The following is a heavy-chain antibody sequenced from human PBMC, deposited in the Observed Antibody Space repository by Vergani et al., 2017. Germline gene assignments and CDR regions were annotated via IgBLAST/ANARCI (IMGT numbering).Heavy chain of an antibody. D-gene: IGHD4-17*01. J-gene: IGHJ4*02. Sequence: QVQLQESGPGLVKPSQTLSLTCTVSGGSISSGGYYWSWIRQHPGKGLEWIGYIYYSGSTYYNPSLKSRVTISVDTSKNQFSLKLSSVTAADTAVYYCARGATVTTPRCYFDYWGQGTLVTVSS. CDR1: GGSISSGGYY. CDR2: IYYSGST. CDR3: ARGATVTTPRCYFDY. V-gene: IGHV4-31*03.